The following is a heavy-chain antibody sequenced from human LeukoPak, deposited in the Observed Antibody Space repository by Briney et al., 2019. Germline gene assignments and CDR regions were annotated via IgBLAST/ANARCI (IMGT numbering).Heavy chain of an antibody. CDR2: ISGSGGST. CDR3: AKTVKGPLRWSTVLSGHDAFDI. Sequence: GGSLRLSCAASGFIVNTNYMTWVRQAPGKGLEWVSAISGSGGSTYYADSVKGRFTISRDNSKNTLYLQMNSLRAEDTAVYYCAKTVKGPLRWSTVLSGHDAFDIWGQGTMVTVSS. V-gene: IGHV3-23*01. CDR1: GFIVNTNY. D-gene: IGHD4-23*01. J-gene: IGHJ3*02.